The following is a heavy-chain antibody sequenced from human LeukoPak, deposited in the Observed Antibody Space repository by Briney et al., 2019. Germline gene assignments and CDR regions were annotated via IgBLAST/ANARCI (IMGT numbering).Heavy chain of an antibody. CDR3: ASGYGDYSPDY. D-gene: IGHD4-17*01. V-gene: IGHV1-2*02. CDR2: INPNRGGT. Sequence: ASVTVSCKASGYSFTGHYMHWVRQAPGQGLEWMGWINPNRGGTNFAQMFQGRVTMTWDTSISTVYMELSRLTSDDTAVYYCASGYGDYSPDYWGQGTLVTVSS. J-gene: IGHJ4*02. CDR1: GYSFTGHY.